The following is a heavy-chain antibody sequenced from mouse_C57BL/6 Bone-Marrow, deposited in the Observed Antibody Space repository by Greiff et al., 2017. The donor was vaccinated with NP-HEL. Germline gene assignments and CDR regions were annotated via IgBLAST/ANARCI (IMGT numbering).Heavy chain of an antibody. D-gene: IGHD6-1*01. CDR2: ISYDGSN. V-gene: IGHV3-6*01. J-gene: IGHJ3*01. CDR1: GYSITSGYY. Sequence: EVHLVESGPGLVKPSQSLSLTCSVTGYSITSGYYWNWIRQFPGNKLEWMGYISYDGSNNYNPSLKNRISITRDTSKNQFFLKLNSVTTEDTATYYCAATLLSWFAYWGQGTLVTVSA. CDR3: AATLLSWFAY.